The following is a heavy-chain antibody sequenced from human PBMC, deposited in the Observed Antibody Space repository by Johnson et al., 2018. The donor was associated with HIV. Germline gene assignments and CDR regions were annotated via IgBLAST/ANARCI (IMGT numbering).Heavy chain of an antibody. J-gene: IGHJ3*02. V-gene: IGHV3-66*04. CDR2: IYSGGST. CDR1: GFTFSSYW. CDR3: ARRIEGLDAFDI. D-gene: IGHD2/OR15-2a*01. Sequence: VQLVESGGGLVQPGGSLRLSCAASGFTFSSYWMSWVRQGPGKGLEWVSVIYSGGSTYYADSVKGRFTISRDNSKNTLYLQMNSLRAEDTAVYYCARRIEGLDAFDIWGQGTMVTVSS.